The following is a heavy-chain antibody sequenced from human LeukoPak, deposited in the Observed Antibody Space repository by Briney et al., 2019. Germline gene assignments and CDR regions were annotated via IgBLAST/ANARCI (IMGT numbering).Heavy chain of an antibody. D-gene: IGHD6-13*01. J-gene: IGHJ4*02. Sequence: GAPVKVSCKASGYIFTSYGITWVRQAPGQGLEWMGWINTYNGNTNYAQKVQGRVTMTTDTSTRTAYMELRSLRSDDTAIYYCARDLVSGNGYTSSCYYWGQGTQVTVSS. CDR2: INTYNGNT. V-gene: IGHV1-18*01. CDR1: GYIFTSYG. CDR3: ARDLVSGNGYTSSCYY.